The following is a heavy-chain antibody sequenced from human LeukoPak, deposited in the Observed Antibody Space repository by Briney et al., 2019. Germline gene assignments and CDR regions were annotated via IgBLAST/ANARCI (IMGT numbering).Heavy chain of an antibody. CDR2: FDPEDGET. CDR3: ARGRPAPYYYYYMDV. D-gene: IGHD2-2*01. CDR1: GYTLTELS. Sequence: ASVKVSCKVSGYTLTELSMHWVRQAPGKGLEWMGGFDPEDGETIYAQKFQGRVTITRNTSISTAYMELSSLRSEDTAVYYCARGRPAPYYYYYMDVWGKGTTVTVSS. J-gene: IGHJ6*03. V-gene: IGHV1-24*01.